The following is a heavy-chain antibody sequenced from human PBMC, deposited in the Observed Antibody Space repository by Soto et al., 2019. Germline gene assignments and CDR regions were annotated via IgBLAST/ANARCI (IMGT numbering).Heavy chain of an antibody. V-gene: IGHV4-59*01. Sequence: SETLSLTCTVSGGSISSYYWSWIRQPPGKGLEWIGYIYYSGSTNYNPSLKSRVTISLDTSKNQFSLKLSSVTAADTAVYYCASSFYSGSGSSTYYFDYWGQGNLVTVSS. D-gene: IGHD3-10*01. CDR3: ASSFYSGSGSSTYYFDY. CDR1: GGSISSYY. CDR2: IYYSGST. J-gene: IGHJ4*02.